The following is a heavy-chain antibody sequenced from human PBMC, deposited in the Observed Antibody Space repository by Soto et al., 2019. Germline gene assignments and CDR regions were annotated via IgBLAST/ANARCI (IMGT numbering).Heavy chain of an antibody. CDR3: VRVERDSSGRSPYGMDV. CDR2: IYYSGST. D-gene: IGHD6-19*01. CDR1: GGSISSYY. Sequence: SDTLSLTCTVSGGSISSYYWSWIRQPPGKGLEWIGYIYYSGSTNYNPSLKSRVTISVDTSKNQFSLKLSSVTAADTAVYYCVRVERDSSGRSPYGMDVWGQGTTVTVSS. J-gene: IGHJ6*02. V-gene: IGHV4-59*01.